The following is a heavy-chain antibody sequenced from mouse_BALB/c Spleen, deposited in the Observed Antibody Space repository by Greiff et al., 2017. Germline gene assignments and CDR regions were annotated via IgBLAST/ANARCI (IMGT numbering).Heavy chain of an antibody. CDR3: ARSYYGSSYAMDY. CDR1: GYTFTSYW. V-gene: IGHV1-87*01. J-gene: IGHJ4*01. CDR2: IYPGDGDT. Sequence: VHLVESGAELARPGASVKLSCKASGYTFTSYWMQWVKQRPGQGLEWIGAIYPGDGDTRYTQKFKGKATLTADKSSSTAYMQLSSLASEDSAVYYCARSYYGSSYAMDYWGQGTSVTVSS. D-gene: IGHD1-1*01.